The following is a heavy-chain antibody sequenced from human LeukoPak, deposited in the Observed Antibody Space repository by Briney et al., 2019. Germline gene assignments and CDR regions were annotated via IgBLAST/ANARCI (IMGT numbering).Heavy chain of an antibody. CDR2: INHSGST. J-gene: IGHJ5*02. CDR1: GGSFSGYY. CDR3: ARGCGVRYFDWLQTTDNWFDP. D-gene: IGHD3-9*01. Sequence: SETLSLTCAVYGGSFSGYYWSWIRQPPGRGLEWIGEINHSGSTNYNPSLKSRVTISVDTSKNQFSLKLSSVTAADTAVYYCARGCGVRYFDWLQTTDNWFDPWGQGTLVTVSS. V-gene: IGHV4-34*01.